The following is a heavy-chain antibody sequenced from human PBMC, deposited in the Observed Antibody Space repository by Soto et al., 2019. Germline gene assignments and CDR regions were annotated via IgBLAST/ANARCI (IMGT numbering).Heavy chain of an antibody. CDR2: IKTDGSS. V-gene: IGHV3-74*01. J-gene: IGHJ6*02. CDR1: GFTFSSYW. D-gene: IGHD5-18*01. CDR3: ARGIRNHYGTDV. Sequence: PGGSLRLSCAASGFTFSSYWMHWVRQAPGKGLVWVSRIKTDGSSYYADSVRGRFTISRDNAKNTLYLQMNSLRDEDTAVYYCARGIRNHYGTDVWGQGTTVTVSS.